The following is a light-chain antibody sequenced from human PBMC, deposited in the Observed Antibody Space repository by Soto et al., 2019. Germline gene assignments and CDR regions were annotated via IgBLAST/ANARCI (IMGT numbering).Light chain of an antibody. V-gene: IGKV3-20*01. J-gene: IGKJ4*01. CDR3: QQYGSSPLT. CDR1: ETVSSDF. Sequence: IVMTHSPGTLSLSPVDIAALSCRPSETVSSDFLDWYQQKPGQAPSLLIYAASSRATGIPDRFSGTGSEREFTLTISGLEPEDFAVYYCQQYGSSPLTFGGGTKVDIK. CDR2: AAS.